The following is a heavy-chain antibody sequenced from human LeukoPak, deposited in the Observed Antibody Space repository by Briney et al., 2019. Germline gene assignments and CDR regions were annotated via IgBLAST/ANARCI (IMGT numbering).Heavy chain of an antibody. CDR1: GGSFSGYY. CDR2: INHSGST. J-gene: IGHJ4*02. CDR3: ARGPSTGSWSKTLN. V-gene: IGHV4-34*01. Sequence: SETLSLTCAVYGGSFSGYYWSWIRQPPGKGLEWIGEINHSGSTNYNPSLKSRVTISVDTSKNNFSLKLSSVTAADTAVYYCARGPSTGSWSKTLNWGQGTLVTVSS. D-gene: IGHD6-13*01.